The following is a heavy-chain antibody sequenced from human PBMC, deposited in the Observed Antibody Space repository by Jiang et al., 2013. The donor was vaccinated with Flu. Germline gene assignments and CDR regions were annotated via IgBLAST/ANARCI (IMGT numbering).Heavy chain of an antibody. CDR3: ARPHYCSGGSCYSTDAFDI. V-gene: IGHV1-46*01. CDR2: INPSGGST. CDR1: GYTFTSYY. D-gene: IGHD2-15*01. Sequence: GAEVKKPGASVKVSCKASGYTFTSYYMHWVRQAPGQGLEWMGIINPSGGSTSYAQKFQGRVTMTRDTSTSTVYMELSSLRSEDTAVYYCARPHYCSGGSCYSTDAFDIWGQGTMATVSS. J-gene: IGHJ3*02.